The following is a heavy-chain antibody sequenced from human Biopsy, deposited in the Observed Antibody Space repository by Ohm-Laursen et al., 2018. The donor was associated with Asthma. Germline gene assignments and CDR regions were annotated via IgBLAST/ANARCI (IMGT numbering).Heavy chain of an antibody. CDR1: GFTFSTYG. CDR2: IAWDGINS. J-gene: IGHJ6*02. D-gene: IGHD2-21*01. Sequence: SLRLSCSASGFTFSTYGMHWVRQAPGKGLEWVAFIAWDGINSYYADSVKGRFTISRDNSRNTLYLQKDSLRADDTAVYYCARAGESDLVGGLDVWGQGTTVIVS. CDR3: ARAGESDLVGGLDV. V-gene: IGHV3-30*03.